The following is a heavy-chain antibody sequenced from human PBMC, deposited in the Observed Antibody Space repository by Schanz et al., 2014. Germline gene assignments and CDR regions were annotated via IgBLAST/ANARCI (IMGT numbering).Heavy chain of an antibody. CDR1: GFTFSSYW. V-gene: IGHV3-74*02. CDR3: TRGSGSRSYGWYYDS. CDR2: INSDGSSA. D-gene: IGHD3-10*01. J-gene: IGHJ4*02. Sequence: EVVLVESGGASVQPGGSLRLSCAASGFTFSSYWMHWVRQAPGKGLVWISRINSDGSSASYADSVKGRFTISRDNAKNTLYLQMNSVRAEDSAVYYCTRGSGSRSYGWYYDSWGQGTLVTVSS.